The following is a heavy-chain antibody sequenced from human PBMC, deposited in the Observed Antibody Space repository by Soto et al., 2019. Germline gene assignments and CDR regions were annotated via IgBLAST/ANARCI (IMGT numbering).Heavy chain of an antibody. CDR1: GFTFSVSW. D-gene: IGHD2-15*01. Sequence: EVQLVESGAGLVQPGGSLRLSCAASGFTFSVSWMSWVRQAPGKGLEWVANIKQDGREKYYVDSVKGRFTISRDNAKNSLYLQMNSLRAEDTAVYYCARDAYSTKATFDFWGQGTLVTVSS. J-gene: IGHJ4*02. CDR2: IKQDGREK. CDR3: ARDAYSTKATFDF. V-gene: IGHV3-7*05.